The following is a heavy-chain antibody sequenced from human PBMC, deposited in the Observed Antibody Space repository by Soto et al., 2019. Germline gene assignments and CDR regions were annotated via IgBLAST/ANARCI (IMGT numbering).Heavy chain of an antibody. CDR1: GGSIRSYY. CDR3: ATGGGRFNYGMDV. J-gene: IGHJ6*02. CDR2: IYYSAYT. D-gene: IGHD3-10*01. Sequence: SETLSLTCTVSGGSIRSYYWSWIRQPPGKRLEWIGYIYYSAYTNYNPSLKGRVTISVDTSKNQLSLKLSSVTAADTAVYYCATGGGRFNYGMDVWGQGTTVTVSS. V-gene: IGHV4-59*01.